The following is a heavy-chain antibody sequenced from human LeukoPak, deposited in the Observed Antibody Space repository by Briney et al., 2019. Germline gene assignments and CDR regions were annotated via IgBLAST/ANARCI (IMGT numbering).Heavy chain of an antibody. Sequence: GGSLRLSCAASGFTFSGSAMHWVRQAPGKGMEWVANIKQDGSEKHYADSVKGRFTISRDNAKNSLFLQMNGLRAEDTAVYYCSRRLDYWGQGALVTVSS. CDR1: GFTFSGSA. V-gene: IGHV3-7*01. CDR3: SRRLDY. J-gene: IGHJ4*02. CDR2: IKQDGSEK.